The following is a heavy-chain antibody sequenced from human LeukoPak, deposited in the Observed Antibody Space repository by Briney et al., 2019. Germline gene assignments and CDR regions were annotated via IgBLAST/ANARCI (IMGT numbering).Heavy chain of an antibody. V-gene: IGHV3-7*01. CDR3: AKSRGSVDY. D-gene: IGHD3-10*01. Sequence: PGGSLRLSCAASGFTFSSYSMNWVRQAPGKGLEWVANIKQDGSEKYYVDSVKGRFTISRDNAKNSLYLQMNSLRAEDTAVYYCAKSRGSVDYWAGEPWSPSPQ. CDR1: GFTFSSYS. CDR2: IKQDGSEK. J-gene: IGHJ4*02.